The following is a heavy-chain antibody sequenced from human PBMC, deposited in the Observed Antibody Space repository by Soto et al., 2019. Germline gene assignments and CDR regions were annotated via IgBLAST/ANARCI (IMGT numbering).Heavy chain of an antibody. Sequence: SLRVSSAASGSNFSDYGMHRVSDAPGKGVEWVAVIWYDGSNKYYGDSVRGRFTIPRDNSKNTLYLQMDSLTAEGTAVYYCARDGAPLTASNYPGYYYYDMDVWGKGTTVTVSS. CDR3: ARDGAPLTASNYPGYYYYDMDV. CDR2: IWYDGSNK. V-gene: IGHV3-33*01. J-gene: IGHJ6*04. CDR1: GSNFSDYG. D-gene: IGHD4-4*01.